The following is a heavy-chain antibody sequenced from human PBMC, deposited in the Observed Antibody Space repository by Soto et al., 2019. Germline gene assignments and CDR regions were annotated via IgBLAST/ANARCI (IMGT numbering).Heavy chain of an antibody. Sequence: LRLSCAASGFTFSDYAMSWVRQAPGKGLEWVSGLGGSNSDTHYAASVEGRFTISKDFSKNTVSLQMTGLRVDDTAVYYCARTRTAFYRYYFDSWGQGALVTVSS. J-gene: IGHJ4*02. CDR3: ARTRTAFYRYYFDS. CDR1: GFTFSDYA. CDR2: LGGSNSDT. V-gene: IGHV3-23*01. D-gene: IGHD2-21*02.